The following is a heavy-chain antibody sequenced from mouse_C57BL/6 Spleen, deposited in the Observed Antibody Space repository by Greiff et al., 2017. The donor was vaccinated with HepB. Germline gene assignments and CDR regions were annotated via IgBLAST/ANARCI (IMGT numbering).Heavy chain of an antibody. CDR1: GFTFSSYG. D-gene: IGHD2-4*01. V-gene: IGHV5-6*01. Sequence: EVQGVESGGDLVKPGGSLKLSCAASGFTFSSYGMSWVRQTPDKRLEWVATISSGGSYTYYPDSVKGRFTISRDNAKNTLYLQMSSLKSEDTAMYYCARRGITPGAMDYWGQGTSVTVSS. CDR2: ISSGGSYT. J-gene: IGHJ4*01. CDR3: ARRGITPGAMDY.